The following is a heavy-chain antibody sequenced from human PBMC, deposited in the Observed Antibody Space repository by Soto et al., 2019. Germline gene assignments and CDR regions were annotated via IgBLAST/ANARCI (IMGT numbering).Heavy chain of an antibody. J-gene: IGHJ6*02. CDR3: ARNSSSRWEYYYYGMDV. Sequence: LSLTCTVSGGSISSSSYYWGWIRQPPGKGLEWIGSIYYSGSTYYNPSLKSRVTISVDTSKNQFSLKLSSVTAADTAVYYCARNSSSRWEYYYYGMDVGGQGTTVTVSS. CDR1: GGSISSSSYY. CDR2: IYYSGST. V-gene: IGHV4-39*01. D-gene: IGHD6-13*01.